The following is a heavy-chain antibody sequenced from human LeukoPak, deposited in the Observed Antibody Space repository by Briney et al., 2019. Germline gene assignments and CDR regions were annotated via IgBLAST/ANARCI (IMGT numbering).Heavy chain of an antibody. CDR2: INAGNGNT. CDR3: AREIAYYDILTGYYKGDAFDI. D-gene: IGHD3-9*01. CDR1: GYTFTSYA. Sequence: ASVKVSCKASGYTFTSYAMHWVRQAPGQRLEWMGWINAGNGNTKYSQKFQGRVTITRDTSASTAYMELSSLRSEDTAVYYCAREIAYYDILTGYYKGDAFDIWGQGTMVTVSS. J-gene: IGHJ3*02. V-gene: IGHV1-3*01.